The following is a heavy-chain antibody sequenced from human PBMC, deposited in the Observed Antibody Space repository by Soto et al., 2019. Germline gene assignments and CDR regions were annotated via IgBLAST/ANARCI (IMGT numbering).Heavy chain of an antibody. V-gene: IGHV3-30*14. D-gene: IGHD3-22*01. CDR2: ISYDGSNK. Sequence: GGSLRLSCAASGFTFSSYAMHWVRQAPGKGLEWVAVISYDGSNKYYADSVKGRFTISRDNSKNTLYLQMNSLRAEDTAVYYCARVKYDSSGYYGMDVWGQGTTVTVSS. CDR3: ARVKYDSSGYYGMDV. J-gene: IGHJ6*02. CDR1: GFTFSSYA.